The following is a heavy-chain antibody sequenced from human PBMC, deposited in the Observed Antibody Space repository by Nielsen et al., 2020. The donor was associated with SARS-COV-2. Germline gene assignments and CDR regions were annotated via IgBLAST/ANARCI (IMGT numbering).Heavy chain of an antibody. CDR2: ISGSGGST. CDR1: GFTFSSYA. J-gene: IGHJ4*02. D-gene: IGHD5-24*01. CDR3: AKADGYNHLFDY. V-gene: IGHV3-23*01. Sequence: GESLKISCAASGFTFSSYAMSWVRQAPGKGLEWVSAISGSGGSTYYADSVKGRLTISRDNSKNTLYLQMNSLRAEDTAVYYCAKADGYNHLFDYWGQGTLVTVSS.